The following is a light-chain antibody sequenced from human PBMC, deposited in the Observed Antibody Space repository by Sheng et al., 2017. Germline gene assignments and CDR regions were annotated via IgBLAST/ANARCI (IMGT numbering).Light chain of an antibody. V-gene: IGKV3D-20*01. CDR3: QHYGTSLWT. J-gene: IGKJ1*01. CDR2: GVS. Sequence: EIVLTQSPATLYLSPGERATLSCGTSQSVSSGYVAWYQQKPGLAPRLLIYGVSNRATGVPDRFSGSGSGTDFTLTISRLEPEDFAVYSCQHYGTSLWTFGQGTEGGNQT. CDR1: QSVSSGY.